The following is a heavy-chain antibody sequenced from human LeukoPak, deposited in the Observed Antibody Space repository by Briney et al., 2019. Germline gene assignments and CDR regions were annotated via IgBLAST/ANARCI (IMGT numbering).Heavy chain of an antibody. D-gene: IGHD6-19*01. V-gene: IGHV3-33*01. CDR3: ARDPAIAVAEYYFDY. CDR2: IWYGGSNK. CDR1: GFTFSSYG. Sequence: GRSLRLSCAASGFTFSSYGMHWVRQAPGKGLEWVAVIWYGGSNKYYADSVKGRFTISRDNSKNTLYLQMNSLRAEDTAVYYCARDPAIAVAEYYFDYWGQGTLVTVSS. J-gene: IGHJ4*02.